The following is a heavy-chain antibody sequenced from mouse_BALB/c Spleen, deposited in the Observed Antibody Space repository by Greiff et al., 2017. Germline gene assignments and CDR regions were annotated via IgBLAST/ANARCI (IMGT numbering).Heavy chain of an antibody. CDR3: VRHGDPYYCGSSSWYIDV. Sequence: DAGGGLVQPKGSLKLSCAASGFTFNTYAMNWVRQAPGKGLEWVARIRSKSNNYATYYADSVKDRFTISRDDSQSMLYLQMNNLKTEDTAMYYCVRHGDPYYCGSSSWYIDVWGAGTTVTVSS. J-gene: IGHJ1*01. V-gene: IGHV10-1*02. D-gene: IGHD1-1*01. CDR2: IRSKSNNYAT. CDR1: GFTFNTYA.